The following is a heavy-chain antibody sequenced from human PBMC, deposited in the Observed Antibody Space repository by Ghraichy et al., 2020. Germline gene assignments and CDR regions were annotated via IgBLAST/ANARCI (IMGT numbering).Heavy chain of an antibody. D-gene: IGHD3-9*01. CDR2: ISGSGGST. CDR3: AKDKSPPYYDILTGYYDY. J-gene: IGHJ4*02. CDR1: GFTFSSYA. V-gene: IGHV3-23*01. Sequence: GGSLRLSCAASGFTFSSYAMSWVRQAPGKGLEWVSAISGSGGSTYYADSVKGRFTISRDNSKNTLYLQMNSLRAEDTAVYYCAKDKSPPYYDILTGYYDYWGQGTLVTVSS.